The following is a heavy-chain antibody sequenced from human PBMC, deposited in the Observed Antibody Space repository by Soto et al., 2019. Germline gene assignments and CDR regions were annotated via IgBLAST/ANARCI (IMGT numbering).Heavy chain of an antibody. CDR1: GYTFTSYY. CDR3: ARDLIRRGHSSSWSPFQH. CDR2: INPSVGRT. D-gene: IGHD6-13*01. V-gene: IGHV1-46*01. J-gene: IGHJ1*01. Sequence: GASVKVSCKASGYTFTSYYMHWVRQAPGQGLEWMGIINPSVGRTSYAQKFQGRVTMTTDTSTSTVYMELSSLRSEDTAVYYCARDLIRRGHSSSWSPFQHWGQGTLVTVSS.